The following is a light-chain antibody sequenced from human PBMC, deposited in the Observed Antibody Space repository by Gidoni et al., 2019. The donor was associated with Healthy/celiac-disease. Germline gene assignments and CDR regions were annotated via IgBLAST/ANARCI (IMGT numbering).Light chain of an antibody. V-gene: IGKV4-1*01. CDR1: QSVLYSSANKNY. J-gene: IGKJ2*01. Sequence: DSVMTQSPDTLAMSLGERATINCKSSQSVLYSSANKNYLAWYQQKPGQPPKLLIYWASTREFGVPDRFSGSGSGTDFTLTISSLQTEDVAVYYCQQYYNAPQTXGXGTKL. CDR2: WAS. CDR3: QQYYNAPQT.